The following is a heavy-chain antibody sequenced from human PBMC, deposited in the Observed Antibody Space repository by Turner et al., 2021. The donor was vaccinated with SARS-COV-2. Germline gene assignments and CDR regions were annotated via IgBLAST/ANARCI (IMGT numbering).Heavy chain of an antibody. CDR2: ISHSGST. J-gene: IGHJ6*02. V-gene: IGHV4-34*01. CDR3: ARVNYGGVTVRDYYSYYGMDV. Sequence: QVQLQQWGAGLLKPSETLSLTCAAYGGSFSGYYWSWIRQSPGKGLEWIGEISHSGSTTYNPSLKRRVTLSVDRSKIQFSLRLSSVTAADTAVYYCARVNYGGVTVRDYYSYYGMDVWGQGTTVTVS. CDR1: GGSFSGYY. D-gene: IGHD2-21*02.